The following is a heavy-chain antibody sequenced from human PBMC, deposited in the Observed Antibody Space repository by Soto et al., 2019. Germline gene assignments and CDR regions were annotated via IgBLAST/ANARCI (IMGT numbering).Heavy chain of an antibody. CDR2: IIPIFGTA. CDR3: ARRSRPYYYDSSGYYSTYYYYGMDV. V-gene: IGHV1-69*13. CDR1: GGTFSSYA. J-gene: IGHJ6*02. Sequence: SVKVSCKASGGTFSSYAISWVRQAPGQGPEWMGGIIPIFGTANYAQKFQGRVTITADESTSTAYMELSSLRSEDTAVYYCARRSRPYYYDSSGYYSTYYYYGMDVWGQGTTVTVSS. D-gene: IGHD3-22*01.